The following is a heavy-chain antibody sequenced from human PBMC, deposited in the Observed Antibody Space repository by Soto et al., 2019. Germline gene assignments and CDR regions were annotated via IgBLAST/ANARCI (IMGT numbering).Heavy chain of an antibody. CDR1: GFTFSSYW. Sequence: EVQLVESGGGLVQPGGSLRLSCAASGFTFSSYWMSWARQAPGKGLEWVANIKGDGNEKYYVESVKGRFTISRDNVEKSLCLQMNSLSAEDTAVYYCGRGYASLDYWVQGTLVTVSS. V-gene: IGHV3-7*03. D-gene: IGHD2-2*01. CDR3: GRGYASLDY. J-gene: IGHJ4*02. CDR2: IKGDGNEK.